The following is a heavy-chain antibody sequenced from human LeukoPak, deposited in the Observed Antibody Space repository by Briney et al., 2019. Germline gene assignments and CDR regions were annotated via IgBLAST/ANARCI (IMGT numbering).Heavy chain of an antibody. CDR1: GGNVSSINYF. Sequence: SETLSLTCTVSGGNVSSINYFWAYNRQPPGKGLEWIGTISYSGSTYYNPSLESRVAVSVDTSKNEVSLKLSSVTAADTAVYYCARRSSTGSYFEDWGQGTLVTVSS. J-gene: IGHJ4*02. V-gene: IGHV4-39*01. D-gene: IGHD1-26*01. CDR3: ARRSSTGSYFED. CDR2: ISYSGST.